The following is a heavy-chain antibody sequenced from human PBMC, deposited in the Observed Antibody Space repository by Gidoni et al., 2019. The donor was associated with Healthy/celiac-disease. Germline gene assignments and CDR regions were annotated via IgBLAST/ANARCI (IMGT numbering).Heavy chain of an antibody. CDR3: ARGKKHYDRVWYFDL. J-gene: IGHJ2*01. D-gene: IGHD3-22*01. CDR1: GGSFSGYY. Sequence: QVQLQQWGAGLLKPSETLSLTCAVYGGSFSGYYWSWIRQPPGKGLEWIGEINHSGSTNYNPSLKSRVTISVDTSKNQFSLKLSSVTAADTAVYYCARGKKHYDRVWYFDLWGRGTLVTVSS. CDR2: INHSGST. V-gene: IGHV4-34*01.